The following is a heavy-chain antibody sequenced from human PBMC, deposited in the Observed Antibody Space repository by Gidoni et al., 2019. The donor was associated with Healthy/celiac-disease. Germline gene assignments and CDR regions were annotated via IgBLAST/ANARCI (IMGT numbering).Heavy chain of an antibody. CDR3: APYCSGGSCYAYYYYGMDV. D-gene: IGHD2-15*01. CDR1: GFTFSSSA. V-gene: IGHV3-23*01. J-gene: IGHJ6*02. Sequence: EVQLLESGGGLVQPGGSLRLSCAASGFTFSSSAMSWVRQSPGKGLEWVSAMSGSGGSTYYADSVKGRFNISRDNSNNTLYLQMNSLRAEDTAVYYCAPYCSGGSCYAYYYYGMDVWGQGTTVTVSS. CDR2: MSGSGGST.